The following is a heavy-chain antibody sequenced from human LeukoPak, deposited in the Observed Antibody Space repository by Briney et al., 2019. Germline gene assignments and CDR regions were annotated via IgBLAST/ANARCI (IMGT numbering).Heavy chain of an antibody. CDR1: GYTFTSYG. CDR3: ARDLKYYDFWSGSDNWFDP. Sequence: ASVKVSFKASGYTFTSYGISWVPQAPGQGLEWMGWINPNSGGTNYAQKFQGRVTMTRDTSISTAYMELSRLRSDDTAVYYCARDLKYYDFWSGSDNWFDPWGQGTLVTVSS. D-gene: IGHD3-3*01. V-gene: IGHV1-2*02. J-gene: IGHJ5*02. CDR2: INPNSGGT.